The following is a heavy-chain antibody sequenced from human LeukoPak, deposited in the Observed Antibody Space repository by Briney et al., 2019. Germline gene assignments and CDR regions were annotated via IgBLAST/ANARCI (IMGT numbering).Heavy chain of an antibody. CDR1: GVSISSSSYY. D-gene: IGHD6-19*01. Sequence: SQTLSLTCTVSGVSISSSSYYWGWIRQPPGKGREWIGSIYYSGSTYYNSSLKSRVTISVDTSKNQFSLKLSSVTAADTAVYYCARPGTIAVAGTGGVGFDYWGQGTLVTVSS. J-gene: IGHJ4*02. CDR2: IYYSGST. CDR3: ARPGTIAVAGTGGVGFDY. V-gene: IGHV4-39*01.